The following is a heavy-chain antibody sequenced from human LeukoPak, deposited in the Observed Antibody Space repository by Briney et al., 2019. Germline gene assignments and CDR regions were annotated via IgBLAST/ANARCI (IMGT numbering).Heavy chain of an antibody. J-gene: IGHJ5*02. CDR2: IKSKTDGGTT. CDR1: GFTFSNAW. V-gene: IGHV3-15*01. D-gene: IGHD2-2*01. CDR3: NFGVTRVVPAAKGA. Sequence: GGSLRLSCAASGFTFSNAWMSWVRQAPGKGLEWVGRIKSKTDGGTTDYAAPVKGRFTISRDDSKNTLYLQMNSLKTEDTAVYYCNFGVTRVVPAAKGAWGQGTLVTVSS.